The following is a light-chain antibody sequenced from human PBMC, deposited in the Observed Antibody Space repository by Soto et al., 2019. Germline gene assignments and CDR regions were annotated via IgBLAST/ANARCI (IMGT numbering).Light chain of an antibody. CDR3: QQRSDWLT. CDR1: QSVGTY. V-gene: IGKV3-11*01. J-gene: IGKJ4*01. CDR2: DAS. Sequence: EIVLTQSPATLSLSPGERATLSCRASQSVGTYLAWYQQKPGQAPRLLIYDASNRATGIPGRFSGSGSGTAFTLTVSSLEPEDCAIYYCQQRSDWLTFGGGTNVEIK.